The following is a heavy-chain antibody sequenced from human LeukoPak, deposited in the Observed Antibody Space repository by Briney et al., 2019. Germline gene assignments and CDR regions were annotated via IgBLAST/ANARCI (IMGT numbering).Heavy chain of an antibody. CDR1: GGTFISYA. CDR3: ARGKVRAAHTGGYYYYYMDV. Sequence: SVKVSCKASGGTFISYAISWVRQAPGQGLEWMGGIIPIFGTANYAQKFQGRVTITADESTSTAYMELSSLRSEDTAVYYCARGKVRAAHTGGYYYYYMDVWGKGTTVTVSS. V-gene: IGHV1-69*13. CDR2: IIPIFGTA. J-gene: IGHJ6*03. D-gene: IGHD1-14*01.